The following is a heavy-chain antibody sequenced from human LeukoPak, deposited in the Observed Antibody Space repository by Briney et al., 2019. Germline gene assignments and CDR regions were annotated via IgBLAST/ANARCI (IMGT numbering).Heavy chain of an antibody. CDR1: GYTFTSYD. V-gene: IGHV1-8*01. CDR2: MNPNSGNT. J-gene: IGHJ6*03. D-gene: IGHD3-3*01. Sequence: ASVKVSCKASGYTFTSYDINWVRQATGQGLEWMGWMNPNSGNTGYAQKFQGRVTMTRNTSISTAYMELSSLRSEDTAVYYCARGTRLFGVVTHFYYYHYMDVWGKGSTVTVSS. CDR3: ARGTRLFGVVTHFYYYHYMDV.